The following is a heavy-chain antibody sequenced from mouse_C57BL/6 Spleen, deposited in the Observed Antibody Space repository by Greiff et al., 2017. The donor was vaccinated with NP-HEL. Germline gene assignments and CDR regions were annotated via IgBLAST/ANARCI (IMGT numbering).Heavy chain of an antibody. Sequence: QVQLQQPGAELVKPGASVKMSCKASGYTFTSYWITWVKQRPGQGLEWIGDIYPGSGSTNYNEKFKSKATLTVDTSSSTAYMQLSRLTSEDSAVYYCAREGDDYGLYYYAMDYWGQGTSVTVSS. CDR2: IYPGSGST. D-gene: IGHD2-4*01. J-gene: IGHJ4*01. CDR1: GYTFTSYW. V-gene: IGHV1-55*01. CDR3: AREGDDYGLYYYAMDY.